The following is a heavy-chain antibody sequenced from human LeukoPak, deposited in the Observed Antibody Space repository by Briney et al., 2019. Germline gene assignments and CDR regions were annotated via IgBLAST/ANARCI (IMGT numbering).Heavy chain of an antibody. CDR1: GDSISSYY. CDR3: ARVEDIVATLGSVDTFDI. V-gene: IGHV4-59*01. D-gene: IGHD5-12*01. CDR2: VYYSGST. Sequence: SETLSLTCTVSGDSISSYYWSWIRQPPGKGLEWIGHVYYSGSTNYNPSLKSRVTISVDTSKNQVSLNLSSVTAADTAFYYCARVEDIVATLGSVDTFDIWGQGTLVTVSS. J-gene: IGHJ3*02.